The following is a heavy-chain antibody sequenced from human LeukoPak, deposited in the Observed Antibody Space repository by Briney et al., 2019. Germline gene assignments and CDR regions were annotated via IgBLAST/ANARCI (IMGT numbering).Heavy chain of an antibody. Sequence: SVKVSCKASGGTFSSYAISWVRQAPGQGLEWMGRIIPIFGTANYAQKFQGRVTITTDESTSTAYMELSSLRSEDTAVYYCARESSAITLKRAQGENYFDYWGQGTLVTVSS. CDR2: IIPIFGTA. CDR1: GGTFSSYA. V-gene: IGHV1-69*05. D-gene: IGHD5-12*01. J-gene: IGHJ4*02. CDR3: ARESSAITLKRAQGENYFDY.